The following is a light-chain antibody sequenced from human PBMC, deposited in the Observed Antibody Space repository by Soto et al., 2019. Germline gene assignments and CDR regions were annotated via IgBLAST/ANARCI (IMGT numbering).Light chain of an antibody. V-gene: IGKV1-39*01. Sequence: ITLTQSPSSISASVGDRVHITCRASQSISSYLDWYQQKPGKAHKLLIYAASSLQSGVQSRFSGSGSGTDFTLTIRSLQPEDFATYYCKQYYSSPQTVGEGTKVDIK. J-gene: IGKJ1*01. CDR2: AAS. CDR1: QSISSY. CDR3: KQYYSSPQT.